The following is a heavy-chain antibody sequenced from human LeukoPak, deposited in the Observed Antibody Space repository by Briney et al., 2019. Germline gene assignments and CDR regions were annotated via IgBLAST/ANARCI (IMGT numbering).Heavy chain of an antibody. J-gene: IGHJ4*02. CDR2: ISWNSGSI. Sequence: GRSLRLSCAASGFTFDDYAMHWVRQAPGKGLEWVSGISWNSGSIGYADSVKGRFTISRDNAKNSLYLQMNSLRAEGMALYYCAKAVSYDCSSTSCYFDYWGQGTLVTVSS. V-gene: IGHV3-9*03. CDR1: GFTFDDYA. D-gene: IGHD2-2*01. CDR3: AKAVSYDCSSTSCYFDY.